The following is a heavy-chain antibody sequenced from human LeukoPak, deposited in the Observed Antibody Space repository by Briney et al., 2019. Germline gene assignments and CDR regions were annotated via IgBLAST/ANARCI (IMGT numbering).Heavy chain of an antibody. D-gene: IGHD2-21*01. CDR1: GFTFSSYA. CDR2: ISISGGST. Sequence: GGSLRLSCAASGFTFSSYAMSWVRQAPGKGLEWVSGISISGGSTYYADSVKGRLTISRDNSKNTLYLQMNSLRAEDTAVYYVFLNLHYWGQGILVTASS. CDR3: FLNLHY. V-gene: IGHV3-23*01. J-gene: IGHJ4*02.